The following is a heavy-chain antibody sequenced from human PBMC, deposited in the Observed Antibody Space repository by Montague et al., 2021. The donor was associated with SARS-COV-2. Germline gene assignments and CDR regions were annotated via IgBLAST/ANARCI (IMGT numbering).Heavy chain of an antibody. V-gene: IGHV4-34*01. CDR3: ARVRYYGSGTSLGMDV. D-gene: IGHD3-10*01. CDR1: GGSFSGYY. CDR2: INHSGRT. Sequence: SETLSLTCAVYGGSFSGYYWSWIRQPPGKGLEWIGEINHSGRTNYNPSLKGRVTISVDTSKNQFSLKLSSVTAADTAVYYCARVRYYGSGTSLGMDVWGQGTTVTVSS. J-gene: IGHJ6*02.